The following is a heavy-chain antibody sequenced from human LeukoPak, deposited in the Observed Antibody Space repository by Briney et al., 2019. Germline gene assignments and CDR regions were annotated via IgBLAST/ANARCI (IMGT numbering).Heavy chain of an antibody. CDR1: GFTFSSYA. D-gene: IGHD1-26*01. CDR3: AKGGRYRVGATYG. Sequence: QPGGSLRLSCAASGFTFSSYAMSWVRQAPGRGLEWVSAISGSGGSTYYADSVKGRFTISRDNSKNTLYLQMNSPRAEDTAVYYCAKGGRYRVGATYGWGQGTLVTVSS. V-gene: IGHV3-23*01. CDR2: ISGSGGST. J-gene: IGHJ4*02.